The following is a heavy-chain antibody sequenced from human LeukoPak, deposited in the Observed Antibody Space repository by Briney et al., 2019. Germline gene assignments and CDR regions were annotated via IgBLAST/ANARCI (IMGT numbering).Heavy chain of an antibody. J-gene: IGHJ4*02. D-gene: IGHD2-2*01. V-gene: IGHV1-69*13. CDR3: AREAQVLYQLQQGFAY. CDR2: FIPIFGTA. Sequence: SVKVSCKASGGTFSSYAISWVRQAPGQGLEWMGGFIPIFGTANYAQKFQGRVTITADESTSTAYMELSSLRSEDTAVYYCAREAQVLYQLQQGFAYWGQGTLVTVSS. CDR1: GGTFSSYA.